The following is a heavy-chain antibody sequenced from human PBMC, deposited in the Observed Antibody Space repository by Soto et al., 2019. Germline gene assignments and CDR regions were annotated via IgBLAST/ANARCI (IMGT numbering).Heavy chain of an antibody. Sequence: EQLVQSGAEVKKPGSSVKVSCKASGGTFSSYAISWVRQAPGQGLEWMGGIIPIFGTANYAQKFQGRVTITADESTSTAYMELSSLRSEDTAVYYCASAHSSGYYYHTDWYFDLWGRGTLVTVSS. CDR3: ASAHSSGYYYHTDWYFDL. V-gene: IGHV1-69*01. CDR1: GGTFSSYA. CDR2: IIPIFGTA. D-gene: IGHD3-22*01. J-gene: IGHJ2*01.